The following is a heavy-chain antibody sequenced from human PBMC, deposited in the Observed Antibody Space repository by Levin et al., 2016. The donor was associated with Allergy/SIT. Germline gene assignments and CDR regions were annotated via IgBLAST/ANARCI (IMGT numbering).Heavy chain of an antibody. Sequence: ASVKVSCKASGYTFTSYGISWVRQAPGQGLEWMGWISAYNGNTNYAQKLQGRVTMTTDTSTSTAYMELRSLRSDDTAVYYCARDANCSGGSCYCDYWGQGTLVTVSS. V-gene: IGHV1-18*01. CDR2: ISAYNGNT. CDR3: ARDANCSGGSCYCDY. J-gene: IGHJ4*02. CDR1: GYTFTSYG. D-gene: IGHD2-15*01.